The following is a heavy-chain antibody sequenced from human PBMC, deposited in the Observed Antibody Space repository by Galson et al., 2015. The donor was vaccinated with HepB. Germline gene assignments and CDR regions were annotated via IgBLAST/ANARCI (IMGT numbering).Heavy chain of an antibody. V-gene: IGHV2-5*02. CDR3: AHYQQLVSTNWFDP. Sequence: PALVKPTQTLTLTCTFSGFSLRTSGVGVGWIRQPPGKALEWLALIYWDDDKRYSPSLKSRLTITKDTSKNQVVLTMTNMDPVDTATYYCAHYQQLVSTNWFDPWGQGTLVTVSS. CDR1: GFSLRTSGVG. CDR2: IYWDDDK. J-gene: IGHJ5*02. D-gene: IGHD6-13*01.